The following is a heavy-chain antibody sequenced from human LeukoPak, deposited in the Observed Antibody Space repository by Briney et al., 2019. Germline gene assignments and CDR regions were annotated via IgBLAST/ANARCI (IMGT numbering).Heavy chain of an antibody. CDR1: GYTFTGYY. J-gene: IGHJ5*02. CDR2: INPNSGST. CDR3: ARSPPYYYISSGYNLYCFHP. V-gene: IGHV1-2*02. D-gene: IGHD3-22*01. Sequence: ASVKVSCKASGYTFTGYYMHWVRQAPGQGLEWMGWINPNSGSTNYAQKFQGRVTMTRDTSKNTLSLQLSRLSSEDTAVYYCARSPPYYYISSGYNLYCFHPWAQRTRVTVSS.